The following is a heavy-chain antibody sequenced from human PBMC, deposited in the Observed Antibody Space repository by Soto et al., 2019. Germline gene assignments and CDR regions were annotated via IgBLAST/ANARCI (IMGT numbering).Heavy chain of an antibody. V-gene: IGHV4-39*01. CDR3: ARHTPAISISDH. J-gene: IGHJ4*02. CDR1: GGSISSRGYY. CDR2: IYYSGST. D-gene: IGHD2-15*01. Sequence: PSETLSLTCTVSGGSISSRGYYWGWIRQPPGKGLEWIGYIYYSGSTNYNPSLKSRVTISVDTSKNQFSLKLSSVTAADTAVYSCARHTPAISISDHWGQGTLVTVSS.